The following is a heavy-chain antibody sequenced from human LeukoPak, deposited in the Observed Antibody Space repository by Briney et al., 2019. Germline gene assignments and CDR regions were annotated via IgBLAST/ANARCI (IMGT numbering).Heavy chain of an antibody. CDR1: GXTFSSYS. CDR3: ARAALAVAPSTGY. Sequence: GGSLRLSCAASGXTFSSYSMNWVRQAPGKGLEWVSSISSSSSYIYYADSVKGRFTISRDNAKNSLYLQMNSLRAEDTAVYYCARAALAVAPSTGYWGQGTLVTVSS. CDR2: ISSSSSYI. D-gene: IGHD6-19*01. J-gene: IGHJ4*02. V-gene: IGHV3-21*01.